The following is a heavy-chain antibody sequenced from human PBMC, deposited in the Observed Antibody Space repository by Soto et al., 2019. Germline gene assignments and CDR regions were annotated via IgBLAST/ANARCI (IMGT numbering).Heavy chain of an antibody. CDR1: GGSISSSSYY. J-gene: IGHJ6*02. V-gene: IGHV4-39*01. CDR2: IYYSGST. D-gene: IGHD3-9*01. CDR3: ARHVDILTGYYYYYYYGMDV. Sequence: SETLSLTCTVSGGSISSSSYYWGWIRQPPGKGLEWIGSIYYSGSTYYNPSLKSRVTISVDTSKNQFSLKLSSVTAADTAVYYCARHVDILTGYYYYYYYGMDVWCQGTTVS.